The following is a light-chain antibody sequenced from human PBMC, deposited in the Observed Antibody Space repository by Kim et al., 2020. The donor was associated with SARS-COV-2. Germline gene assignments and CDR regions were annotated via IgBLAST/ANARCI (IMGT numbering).Light chain of an antibody. Sequence: QSVLTQPASVSGSPGQSITISCTGTNSDVGAYNLVSWYQQHPGKAPKLMIYDVSERPSGISDRFSGSKSGNTASLTISGLQAEDEGDYFCSSYTSRSTLAFGGGTKVTVL. V-gene: IGLV2-14*02. CDR1: NSDVGAYNL. J-gene: IGLJ3*02. CDR3: SSYTSRSTLA. CDR2: DVS.